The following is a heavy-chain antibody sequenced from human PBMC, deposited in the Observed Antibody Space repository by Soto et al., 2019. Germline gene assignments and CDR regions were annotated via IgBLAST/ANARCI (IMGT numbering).Heavy chain of an antibody. J-gene: IGHJ4*02. CDR3: ATRSPAFDD. CDR2: ITTDKGKT. V-gene: IGHV1-18*01. Sequence: QVQLVQSGPEVKKPGASVKVSCKTCGYTFTSFGISWVRQAPGQGLEWMGWITTDKGKTNYAQKFQGRVTMTTDTSTSTAYMELRSLRSDDTAVYYCATRSPAFDDWGQGTLVTVSS. CDR1: GYTFTSFG.